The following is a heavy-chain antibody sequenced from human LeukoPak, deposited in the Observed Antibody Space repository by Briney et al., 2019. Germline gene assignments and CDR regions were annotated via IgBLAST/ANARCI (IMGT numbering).Heavy chain of an antibody. CDR3: AKGYYDILTGYYLYYFDY. CDR1: GITFSNYN. J-gene: IGHJ4*02. D-gene: IGHD3-9*01. CDR2: ITSSSSYT. V-gene: IGHV3-21*04. Sequence: PGGSLRLSCAAPGITFSNYNMNWVRQAPGKGLEWISAITSSSSYTFYADSVKGRFTISRDNAQNSLYLQMNSLRAEDTAVYYCAKGYYDILTGYYLYYFDYWGQGTRVTVSS.